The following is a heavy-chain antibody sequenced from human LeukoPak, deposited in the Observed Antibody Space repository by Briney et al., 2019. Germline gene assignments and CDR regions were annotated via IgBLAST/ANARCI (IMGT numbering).Heavy chain of an antibody. D-gene: IGHD4-17*01. J-gene: IGHJ1*01. CDR3: AKEIYGDSTGGRFQH. CDR2: ITGSGGST. CDR1: GFTFTTYA. V-gene: IGHV3-23*01. Sequence: GGSLRLSCGASGFTFTTYAMTWVRQAPGKGLEWVSSITGSGGSTYYGDSVKGRFTISRDNSKNTLYLQMNSLRAEDTAVYYCAKEIYGDSTGGRFQHWGQGTLVTVSS.